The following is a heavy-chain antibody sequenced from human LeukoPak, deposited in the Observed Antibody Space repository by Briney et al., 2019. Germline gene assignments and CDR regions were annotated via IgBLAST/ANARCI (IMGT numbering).Heavy chain of an antibody. Sequence: SETLSLTCTVSGGSISSYYWSWIRQPPGKGLKWIGYIYTSGSTNYNPSLKSRVTISVDTSKNQFSLKLSSVTAADTAVYYCARGYCSSTSCYGSWFDPWGQGTLVTVSS. V-gene: IGHV4-4*09. D-gene: IGHD2-2*01. CDR1: GGSISSYY. CDR2: IYTSGST. J-gene: IGHJ5*02. CDR3: ARGYCSSTSCYGSWFDP.